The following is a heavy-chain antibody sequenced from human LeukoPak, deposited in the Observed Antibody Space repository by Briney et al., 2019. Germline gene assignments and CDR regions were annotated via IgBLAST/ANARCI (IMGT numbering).Heavy chain of an antibody. Sequence: PSETLSLTCTVSGVSISSSYSYWGWIRQPPGMGLEWIGSIYYTGNTYYNASLKSQVSISIDTSKNQFSLELSSVTAADTAVYYCARGSVHSNYAGSSDYYYYMDVWGKGTTVTVSS. V-gene: IGHV4-39*01. CDR3: ARGSVHSNYAGSSDYYYYMDV. J-gene: IGHJ6*03. CDR1: GVSISSSYSY. D-gene: IGHD4-11*01. CDR2: IYYTGNT.